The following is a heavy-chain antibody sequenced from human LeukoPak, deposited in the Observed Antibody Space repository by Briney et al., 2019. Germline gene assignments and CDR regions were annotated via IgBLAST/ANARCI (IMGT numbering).Heavy chain of an antibody. CDR1: GGSVRRGNYY. CDR3: ARWSGSVTARNYYYYMDV. CDR2: IYTSGTT. J-gene: IGHJ6*03. Sequence: PSETLSLTCTVSGGSVRRGNYYWTWIRQPAGSGLEWIGRIYTSGTTDYNPSLRTRVTISVDASRNQFSLNLSSVTAADTAAYYCARWSGSVTARNYYYYMDVWGERTTVTVSS. D-gene: IGHD6-6*01. V-gene: IGHV4-61*02.